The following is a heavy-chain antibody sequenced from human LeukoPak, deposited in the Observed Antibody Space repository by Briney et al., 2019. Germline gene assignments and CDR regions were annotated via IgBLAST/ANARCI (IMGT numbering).Heavy chain of an antibody. Sequence: PGRSLRLSCAASGFTFSSYGIHWVRQAPGKGLEWVAAISYDGSNKYYADSVKGRFTISRDNSKNTLYLQMNSLRPEDTAVYYCAKDRKWGPWQSIGYFDYWGQGTLVTVSS. J-gene: IGHJ4*02. V-gene: IGHV3-30*18. CDR2: ISYDGSNK. CDR1: GFTFSSYG. CDR3: AKDRKWGPWQSIGYFDY. D-gene: IGHD1-26*01.